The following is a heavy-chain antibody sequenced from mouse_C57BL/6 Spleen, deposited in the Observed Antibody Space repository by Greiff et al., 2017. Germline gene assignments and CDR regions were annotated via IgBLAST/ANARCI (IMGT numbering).Heavy chain of an antibody. D-gene: IGHD2-4*01. Sequence: EVHLVESGGGLVKPGGSLKLSCAASGFTFSDYGMHWVRQAPEKGLEWVAYISSGSSTIDYADTVKGGFTISRDNAKNTLFLQMTSRRSEDTAMYFCASVNYYDYDSWYFDVWGTGTTVTVSS. J-gene: IGHJ1*03. CDR3: ASVNYYDYDSWYFDV. CDR2: ISSGSSTI. V-gene: IGHV5-17*01. CDR1: GFTFSDYG.